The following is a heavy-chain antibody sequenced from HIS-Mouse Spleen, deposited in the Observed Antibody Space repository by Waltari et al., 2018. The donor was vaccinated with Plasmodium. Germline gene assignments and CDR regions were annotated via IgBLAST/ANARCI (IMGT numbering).Heavy chain of an antibody. CDR3: ARTIAVVGTGDALDI. J-gene: IGHJ3*02. V-gene: IGHV3-74*01. CDR1: DFPLSSYW. CDR2: INSDGSST. Sequence: VLLVEYGGGFVQTGGSMRLSCAASDFPLSSYWTHRVRQAPGKGLVWVSRINSDGSSTGYAYSVKGRFTISRDNAKNTLYLQMNSLRAEDTAVYYCARTIAVVGTGDALDIWGQGTMVTVSS. D-gene: IGHD6-13*01.